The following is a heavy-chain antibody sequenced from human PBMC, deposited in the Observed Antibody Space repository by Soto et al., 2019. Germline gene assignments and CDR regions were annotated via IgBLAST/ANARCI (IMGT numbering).Heavy chain of an antibody. Sequence: SLRLSCAPYGFTLSNYWKLWVRQATGKGRVWVSRINSDGSSTSYADSVKGRFTISRDNAKNTLSLQMNSLRADDTAVYYCARGGVGKYCSSSSCYTWVFDYWGQGTLVTVSS. CDR2: INSDGSST. CDR1: GFTLSNYW. V-gene: IGHV3-74*01. CDR3: ARGGVGKYCSSSSCYTWVFDY. D-gene: IGHD2-2*02. J-gene: IGHJ4*02.